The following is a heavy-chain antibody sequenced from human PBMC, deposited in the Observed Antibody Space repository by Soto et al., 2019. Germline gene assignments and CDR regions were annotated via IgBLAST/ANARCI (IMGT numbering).Heavy chain of an antibody. V-gene: IGHV3-48*01. D-gene: IGHD3-10*01. J-gene: IGHJ6*03. Sequence: EVQLVESGGGLVQPGGSLRLSCAASGFTFSSYSMNWVRQAPGKGLEWVSYISSSSSTIYYADSVKGRFTISRDNAKNSLYLQMNSRRAEDTAVYYCARPSNSGSYYKRAFWYMDVWGKGTTVTVSS. CDR2: ISSSSSTI. CDR3: ARPSNSGSYYKRAFWYMDV. CDR1: GFTFSSYS.